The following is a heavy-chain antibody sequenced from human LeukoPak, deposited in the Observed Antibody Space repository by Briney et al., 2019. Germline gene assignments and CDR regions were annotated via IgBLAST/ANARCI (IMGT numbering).Heavy chain of an antibody. D-gene: IGHD6-25*01. CDR2: IRGDGSMT. Sequence: GGSLRLSCAASAFTFSAYWMHWVRHAPGKGLVWVSRIRGDGSMTNYADSVKGRFTISRDNAKNTLYLQMNSLRLEDTAVYYCARENLAAAADYWGQGTVVTVSS. CDR1: AFTFSAYW. CDR3: ARENLAAAADY. V-gene: IGHV3-74*01. J-gene: IGHJ4*02.